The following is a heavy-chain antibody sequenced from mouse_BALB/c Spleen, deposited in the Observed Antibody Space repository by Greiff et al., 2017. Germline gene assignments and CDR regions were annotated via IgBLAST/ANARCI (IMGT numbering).Heavy chain of an antibody. Sequence: VQLQESGPGLVAPSQSLSITCTVSGFSLTSYGVHWVRQPPGKGLEWLGVIWAGGSTNYNSALMSRLSISKDNSKSQVFLKMNSLQTDDTAMYYCARDRITTVGATRAMNYWGQGTTVTVSS. CDR3: ARDRITTVGATRAMNY. CDR2: IWAGGST. D-gene: IGHD1-1*01. CDR1: GFSLTSYG. J-gene: IGHJ4*01. V-gene: IGHV2-9*02.